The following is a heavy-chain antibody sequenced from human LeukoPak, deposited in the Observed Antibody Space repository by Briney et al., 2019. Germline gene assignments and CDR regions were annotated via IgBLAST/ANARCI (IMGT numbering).Heavy chain of an antibody. Sequence: RASVKVSCKASGGTFSSYAISWVRQAPGQGLEWMGGIIPIFGTANYAQKFQGRVTITADESTSTAYMELSSLRSEDMAVYYCARETPRGIAVAGHFDYWGQGTLVTVSS. CDR2: IIPIFGTA. CDR1: GGTFSSYA. V-gene: IGHV1-69*13. D-gene: IGHD6-19*01. J-gene: IGHJ4*02. CDR3: ARETPRGIAVAGHFDY.